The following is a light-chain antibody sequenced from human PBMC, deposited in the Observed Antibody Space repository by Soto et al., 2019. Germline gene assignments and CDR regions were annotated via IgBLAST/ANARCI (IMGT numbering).Light chain of an antibody. CDR2: EVT. CDR1: SSDLGAYNY. V-gene: IGLV2-14*01. Sequence: QSVLTQPASVSGSLGQSITISCAGISSDLGAYNYVSWYQQHPGKAPRLVIYEVTNRPSGVSSRFSGSKSGNTASLTISGLQADDEADYYCNSFTDSSLYVFGTGTKVTVL. J-gene: IGLJ1*01. CDR3: NSFTDSSLYV.